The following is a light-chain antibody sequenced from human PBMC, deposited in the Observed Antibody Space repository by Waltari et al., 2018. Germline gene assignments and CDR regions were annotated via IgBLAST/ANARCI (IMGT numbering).Light chain of an antibody. Sequence: DIQMTQSPSSLSASVGDRVTITCRASQSISSYLNWYHQKPGKAPKLLIYAASSRQSGVPSRFSGSGSGTDFTLTINSLQPEDFATYYCQQSSSTPPFTFGPGTKVDIK. CDR1: QSISSY. CDR3: QQSSSTPPFT. J-gene: IGKJ3*01. V-gene: IGKV1-39*01. CDR2: AAS.